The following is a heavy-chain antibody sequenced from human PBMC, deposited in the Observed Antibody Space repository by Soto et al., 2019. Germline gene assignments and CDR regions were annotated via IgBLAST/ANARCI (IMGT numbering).Heavy chain of an antibody. CDR1: GGTFKKYG. CDR3: AGEVGGTGSHL. Sequence: QVQLVQSGAEVKKPGSSVRVSCRTSGGTFKKYGFSWVRQAPGQGPEWMGGIIPMYGIANYGQIFQGRLTITADESTDTVYMDLTSLQSEATAVYYCAGEVGGTGSHLWGQGTQVTVSS. CDR2: IIPMYGIA. D-gene: IGHD3-9*01. J-gene: IGHJ5*02. V-gene: IGHV1-69*12.